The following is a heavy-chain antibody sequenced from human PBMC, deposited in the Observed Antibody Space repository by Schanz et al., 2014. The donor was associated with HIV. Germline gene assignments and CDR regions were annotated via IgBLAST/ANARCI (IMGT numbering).Heavy chain of an antibody. CDR2: ISYDGTNK. Sequence: VQLVESGGGVVQPGRSLRLSCAASGFTFSSYGMHWVRQAPGKGLEWVAVISYDGTNKKFADSVKGRFTISRDNSKNTVYLQLKSLRVEDTAVYYCAKDRNQYDSRYIGKGNYYYYYGMDVWGQGTTVTVSS. CDR1: GFTFSSYG. J-gene: IGHJ6*02. D-gene: IGHD3-22*01. CDR3: AKDRNQYDSRYIGKGNYYYYYGMDV. V-gene: IGHV3-33*05.